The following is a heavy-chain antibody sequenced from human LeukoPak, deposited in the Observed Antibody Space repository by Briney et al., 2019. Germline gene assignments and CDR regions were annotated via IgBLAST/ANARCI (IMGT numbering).Heavy chain of an antibody. CDR2: IYHSGST. Sequence: KPSETLSLTCAVSGYSISSGYYWGWIRQPPGKGLEWIGSIYHSGSTYYNPSLKSRVTLSVDTSKNQFSPKLSSVTAADTAVYYCARHQHPRVLLWFGKLLYMDVWGKGTTVTVSS. D-gene: IGHD3-10*01. CDR1: GYSISSGYY. CDR3: ARHQHPRVLLWFGKLLYMDV. V-gene: IGHV4-38-2*01. J-gene: IGHJ6*03.